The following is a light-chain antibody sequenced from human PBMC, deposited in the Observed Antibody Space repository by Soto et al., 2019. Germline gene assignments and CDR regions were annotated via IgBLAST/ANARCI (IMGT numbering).Light chain of an antibody. CDR3: QESYTGPAVS. CDR2: AAS. Sequence: DIQMTQSPSSLSASVGDRVTITCRASQSISSYLNWYQQKPGKAPKLLIYAASSLQSGVPSRFSGSGSGTDFTLTISSLQPEDFATYFCQESYTGPAVSFGGGTKVDIK. V-gene: IGKV1-39*01. CDR1: QSISSY. J-gene: IGKJ4*01.